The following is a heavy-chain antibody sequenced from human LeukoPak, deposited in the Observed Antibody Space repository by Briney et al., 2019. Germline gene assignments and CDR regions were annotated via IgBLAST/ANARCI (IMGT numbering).Heavy chain of an antibody. J-gene: IGHJ4*02. V-gene: IGHV3-7*01. D-gene: IGHD2/OR15-2a*01. CDR1: GFTFSRHW. Sequence: GGSLRLSCAPSGFTFSRHWMSRVRQAPGKGPEWVANIKQDGSERYYVESVKGRFTISRDNAKNSLYLQMNSLRAEDTAVYYCARDGGHSTDLDYWGQGTLVTVSS. CDR3: ARDGGHSTDLDY. CDR2: IKQDGSER.